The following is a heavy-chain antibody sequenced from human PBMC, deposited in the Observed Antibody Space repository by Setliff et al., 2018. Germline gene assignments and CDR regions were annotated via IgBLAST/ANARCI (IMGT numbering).Heavy chain of an antibody. CDR1: GGSISSHY. CDR2: IYTSGST. D-gene: IGHD4-4*01. CDR3: ASYRQDVNY. J-gene: IGHJ4*02. Sequence: PSETLSLTCTVSGGSISSHYWSWIRQPPGKGLEWIGHIYTSGSTNYNPSLKSRVTISVDASKNQFSLKLSSVTAADTAVYYCASYRQDVNYWGQGTQVTVSS. V-gene: IGHV4-4*08.